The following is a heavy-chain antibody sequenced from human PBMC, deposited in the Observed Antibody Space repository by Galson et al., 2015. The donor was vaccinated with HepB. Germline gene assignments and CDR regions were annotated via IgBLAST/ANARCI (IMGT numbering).Heavy chain of an antibody. Sequence: ETLSLTCTVSGGSISSSSYYWGWIRQPPGKGVAWIGSIYYSGSTYYNPSLKSRATISVDKSKNQFSLKLRSVTAADPAVYYCARHGPAARNGGGWFDPWGRGTLVTVSS. J-gene: IGHJ5*02. D-gene: IGHD2-15*01. CDR3: ARHGPAARNGGGWFDP. CDR1: GGSISSSSYY. CDR2: IYYSGST. V-gene: IGHV4-39*01.